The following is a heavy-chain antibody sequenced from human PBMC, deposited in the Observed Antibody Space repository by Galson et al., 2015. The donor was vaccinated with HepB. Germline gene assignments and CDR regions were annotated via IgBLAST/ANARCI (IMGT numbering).Heavy chain of an antibody. D-gene: IGHD3-22*01. CDR2: ISGSGGST. CDR1: GFTFSSYA. Sequence: SLRLSCAASGFTFSSYAMSWVRQAPGKGLEWVSAISGSGGSTYYADSVEGRFTISRDNSKNTLYLQMNSLRAEDTAVYYCAKDSQITYYYDSSGYYPGAFDIWGQGTMVTVSS. J-gene: IGHJ3*02. V-gene: IGHV3-23*01. CDR3: AKDSQITYYYDSSGYYPGAFDI.